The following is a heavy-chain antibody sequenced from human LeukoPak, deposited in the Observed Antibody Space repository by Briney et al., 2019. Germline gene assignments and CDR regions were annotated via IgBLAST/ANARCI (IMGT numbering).Heavy chain of an antibody. CDR2: ISSSSSDI. J-gene: IGHJ4*02. V-gene: IGHV3-21*01. CDR3: ARVPGGLEWADFDY. Sequence: GGSLRLSCAASGFTFRTHTMNWVRKAPGKGLEWVSCISSSSSDIYYADSVKGRFTISRDNAKISLYLHMSSLRAEDTAVYYCARVPGGLEWADFDYWGQGTLVTVSS. CDR1: GFTFRTHT. D-gene: IGHD3-3*01.